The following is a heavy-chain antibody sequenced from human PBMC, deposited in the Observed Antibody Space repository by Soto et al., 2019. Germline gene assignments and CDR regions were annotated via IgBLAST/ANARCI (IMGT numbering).Heavy chain of an antibody. Sequence: PSETLSLTCAVSGGPITSGGYSWSWIRQPPGKGLEWIGYIYHSGGTYYNPSLKSRVTLSIDRTKKQFSLKLKSVTAADTAVYFCAGTMTTSGWFDPWGQGTLVTVSS. CDR3: AGTMTTSGWFDP. CDR1: GGPITSGGYS. D-gene: IGHD4-17*01. V-gene: IGHV4-30-2*01. J-gene: IGHJ5*02. CDR2: IYHSGGT.